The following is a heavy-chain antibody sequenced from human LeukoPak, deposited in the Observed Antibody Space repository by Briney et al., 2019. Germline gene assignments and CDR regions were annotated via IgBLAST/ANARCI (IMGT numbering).Heavy chain of an antibody. CDR3: TRSVSGSYPIVH. J-gene: IGHJ4*02. CDR2: IYSDGST. CDR1: GFTVRTDY. Sequence: GGSLRLSCAASGFTVRTDYMTWVRQAPGKGLEWVSIIYSDGSTYYVDSVRGRFSISRDNSKNTVYLQMSSLRAEDTAVYYCTRSVSGSYPIVHWGQGTLVTVSS. V-gene: IGHV3-53*01. D-gene: IGHD1-26*01.